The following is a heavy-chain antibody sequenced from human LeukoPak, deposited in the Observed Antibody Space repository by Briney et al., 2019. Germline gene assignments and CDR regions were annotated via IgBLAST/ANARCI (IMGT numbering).Heavy chain of an antibody. CDR3: ARQLGATRLGYCFDY. Sequence: GESLKISCKDSGYSFTNYWIGWVRQMPGKGLEWMGIIYPGDSDTTYSPSFQGQVTISADKSISTAYLQWSSLKASDTAMYYCARQLGATRLGYCFDYWGQGTLVTVSS. J-gene: IGHJ4*02. CDR1: GYSFTNYW. V-gene: IGHV5-51*01. D-gene: IGHD1-26*01. CDR2: IYPGDSDT.